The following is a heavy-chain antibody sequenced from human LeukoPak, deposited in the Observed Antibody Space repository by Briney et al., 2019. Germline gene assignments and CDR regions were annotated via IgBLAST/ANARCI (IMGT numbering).Heavy chain of an antibody. D-gene: IGHD2-2*01. CDR2: IASDGGNK. V-gene: IGHV3-30*04. CDR3: AKGWRGVPAE. Sequence: PGRSLRLSCAASGFTFSRYAMYWVRQAPGKGLEWVAVIASDGGNKYYADSVKGRFTISRDNSKNTLYLQMNSLRAEDTAVYYCAKGWRGVPAEWGQGTLVTVSS. J-gene: IGHJ4*02. CDR1: GFTFSRYA.